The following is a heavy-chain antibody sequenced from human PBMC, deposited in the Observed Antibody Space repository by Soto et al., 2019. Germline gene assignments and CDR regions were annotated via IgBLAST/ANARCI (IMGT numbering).Heavy chain of an antibody. CDR2: MNPNSGNT. CDR3: ARLSWYYYDSSGYPTDAFDI. D-gene: IGHD3-22*01. CDR1: GYTFTSYD. V-gene: IGHV1-8*01. J-gene: IGHJ3*02. Sequence: AASVKVSCKASGYTFTSYDINWVRQATGQGLEWMGWMNPNSGNTGYAQKFQGRVTMTRNTSISTAYMELSSLRSEDTAVYYCARLSWYYYDSSGYPTDAFDIWGQGTMVTVSS.